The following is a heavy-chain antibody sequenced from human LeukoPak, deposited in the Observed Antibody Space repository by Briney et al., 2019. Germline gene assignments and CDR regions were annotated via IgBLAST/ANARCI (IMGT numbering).Heavy chain of an antibody. V-gene: IGHV3-74*01. CDR1: GFTFSSYW. CDR3: AGFAVVTAGDY. Sequence: GGSLRLSCEASGFTFSSYWMHWVRQAPGKGLVWVSRITADGSGAHYADSVRGRFIISRDNAKNTVYLQMNSLRAEDTAVYYCAGFAVVTAGDYWGQGTLVTVSS. CDR2: ITADGSGA. D-gene: IGHD2-21*02. J-gene: IGHJ4*02.